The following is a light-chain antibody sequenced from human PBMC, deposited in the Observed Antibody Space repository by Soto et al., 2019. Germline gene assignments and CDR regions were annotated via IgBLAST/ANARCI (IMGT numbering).Light chain of an antibody. CDR3: QHNNNWPWT. CDR1: QSVSSN. Sequence: EIVMTQSPATLSVSPGERATLSCRASQSVSSNLAWYQQKPGQAPRLLIYGASTRATGIPARFSGSGSGTEFTLTISSLQSEDFAVYYCQHNNNWPWTFGQRTKVEIK. J-gene: IGKJ1*01. V-gene: IGKV3-15*01. CDR2: GAS.